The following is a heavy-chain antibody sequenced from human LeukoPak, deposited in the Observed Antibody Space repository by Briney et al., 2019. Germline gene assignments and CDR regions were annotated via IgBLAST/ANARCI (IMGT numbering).Heavy chain of an antibody. CDR2: INHSGST. J-gene: IGHJ5*02. CDR1: GGSISSYY. Sequence: PSETLSLTCTVSGGSISSYYWSWIRQPPGKGLEWIGEINHSGSTNYNPSLKSRVTISVDTSKNQFSLKLSSVTAADTAVYYCARGARYYYDIRWFDPWGQGTLVTVSS. D-gene: IGHD3-22*01. V-gene: IGHV4-34*01. CDR3: ARGARYYYDIRWFDP.